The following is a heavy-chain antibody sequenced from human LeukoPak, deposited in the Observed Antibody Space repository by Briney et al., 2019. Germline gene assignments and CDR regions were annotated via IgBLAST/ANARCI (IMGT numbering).Heavy chain of an antibody. CDR1: GGSISSRSYY. Sequence: SETLSLTCTVSGGSISSRSYYWGWIRQPPGKGLEWIGSIYYSGTTYYNPSLKSRATISVDTSKNQFSLKLSSVTAADTAVYYCARLPDYHYYYMDVWGKGTTVTISS. J-gene: IGHJ6*03. CDR3: ARLPDYHYYYMDV. V-gene: IGHV4-39*01. CDR2: IYYSGTT. D-gene: IGHD4/OR15-4a*01.